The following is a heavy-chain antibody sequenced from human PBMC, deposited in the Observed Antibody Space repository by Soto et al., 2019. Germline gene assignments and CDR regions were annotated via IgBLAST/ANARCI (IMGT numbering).Heavy chain of an antibody. CDR3: AREHFSGNYYDY. Sequence: GSLRLSCAASGFSFSTYGMHWVRQAPGKGLEWVAFISNDGSNKYYADSVKGRFTISRDNSKNTLYLQMNSLRAEDTAVYYCAREHFSGNYYDYWGQGTLVTVSS. CDR2: ISNDGSNK. J-gene: IGHJ4*02. D-gene: IGHD1-26*01. CDR1: GFSFSTYG. V-gene: IGHV3-30*03.